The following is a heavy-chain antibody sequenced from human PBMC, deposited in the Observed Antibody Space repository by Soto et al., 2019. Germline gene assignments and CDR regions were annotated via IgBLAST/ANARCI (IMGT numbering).Heavy chain of an antibody. CDR3: AYRTGFDY. CDR1: GFTFSVYA. Sequence: HPGGSLRLSCAASGFTFSVYAMSWVRQVPGKGLEWVSTISERGDSTYYADSVKGRFTISRDNSKNTLYLQMNSLRADDTAIYYCAYRTGFDYWGQGTLVTVSS. CDR2: ISERGDST. D-gene: IGHD1-1*01. J-gene: IGHJ4*02. V-gene: IGHV3-23*01.